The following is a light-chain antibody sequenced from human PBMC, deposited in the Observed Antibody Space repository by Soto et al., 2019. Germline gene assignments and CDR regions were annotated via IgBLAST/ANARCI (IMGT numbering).Light chain of an antibody. CDR2: GAS. CDR3: QQYSNWPLT. V-gene: IGKV3-15*01. J-gene: IGKJ4*02. CDR1: QSVRSSF. Sequence: EIVMTQSPATLSVSPGERATLSCRASQSVRSSFLAWYQQKPGQAPSLLIYGASTRATGSPARFSGSGSGTEFSLTINRLQSEEFAVYYCQQYSNWPLTFGGGTKVDLK.